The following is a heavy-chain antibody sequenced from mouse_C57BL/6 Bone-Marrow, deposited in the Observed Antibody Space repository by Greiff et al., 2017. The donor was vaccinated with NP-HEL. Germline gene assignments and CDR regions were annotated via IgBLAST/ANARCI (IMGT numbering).Heavy chain of an antibody. CDR3: ARVDYDYAGGLYFGG. Sequence: VQLQQSVAELVRPGASVKLSCTASGYTFTNTYMHWVKQRPEQGLEWIGKIDPSNGNTKYAPKFQGKATLTADKSSSTAYMQLSSLTSEDTAIYYCARVDYDYAGGLYFGGWGKGATVTVAT. CDR1: GYTFTNTY. J-gene: IGHJ1*03. V-gene: IGHV14-3*01. CDR2: IDPSNGNT. D-gene: IGHD2-4*01.